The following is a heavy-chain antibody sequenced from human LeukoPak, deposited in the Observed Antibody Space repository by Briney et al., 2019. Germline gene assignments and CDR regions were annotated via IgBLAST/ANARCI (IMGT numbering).Heavy chain of an antibody. CDR2: INQDGGVK. D-gene: IGHD4-23*01. Sequence: PGGSLRLCCAASGFTFSNYWMSWVRQAPEKGLEWVANINQDGGVKQYVDSMKGRFTISRDNARDSLYLLMNSLRAEDTAVYYCARDRDDGGFEYWGQGTLVTVSS. J-gene: IGHJ4*02. CDR3: ARDRDDGGFEY. CDR1: GFTFSNYW. V-gene: IGHV3-7*01.